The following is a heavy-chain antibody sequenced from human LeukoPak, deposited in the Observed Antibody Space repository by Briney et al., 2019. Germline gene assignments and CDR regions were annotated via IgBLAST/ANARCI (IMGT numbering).Heavy chain of an antibody. CDR1: GASISSYY. CDR2: ISYSEGS. Sequence: PSETLSLTCTVSGASISSYYWSWIRQPPGKGLEWIGYISYSEGSNYNPSLESRVTISLDTSKNQFSPKLTSVTATDTAVYYCARLSGSYYGSVDYWGQGSLVTVSS. V-gene: IGHV4-59*08. D-gene: IGHD1-26*01. J-gene: IGHJ4*02. CDR3: ARLSGSYYGSVDY.